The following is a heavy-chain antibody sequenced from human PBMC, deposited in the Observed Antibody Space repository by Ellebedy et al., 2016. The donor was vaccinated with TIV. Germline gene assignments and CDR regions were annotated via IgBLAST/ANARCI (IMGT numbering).Heavy chain of an antibody. Sequence: MPSETLSLTCTVSGGSISSSSYYWGWIRQPPGKGLEWIGSIYYSGSTYYNPSLESRVTLSVDKSKNQFSLKLTSVTAADTAVYYCASEVPFYLNYWGQGTLVTVSS. J-gene: IGHJ4*02. V-gene: IGHV4-39*07. CDR1: GGSISSSSYY. CDR3: ASEVPFYLNY. D-gene: IGHD3-10*01. CDR2: IYYSGST.